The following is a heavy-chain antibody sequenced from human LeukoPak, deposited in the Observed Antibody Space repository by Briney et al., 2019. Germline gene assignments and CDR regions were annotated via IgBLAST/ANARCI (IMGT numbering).Heavy chain of an antibody. CDR3: ARKFGGNGYYFDY. CDR1: GYSFTSFY. Sequence: ASVTVSCKASGYSFTSFYIHWVRQAPGQGLEWMGIINPVGGSTTYAQKFLGRVTMTRDTSTSTVYMEVSSLRFEDTAVYYCARKFGGNGYYFDYWGQGTLVTVSS. J-gene: IGHJ4*02. D-gene: IGHD4-23*01. V-gene: IGHV1-46*01. CDR2: INPVGGST.